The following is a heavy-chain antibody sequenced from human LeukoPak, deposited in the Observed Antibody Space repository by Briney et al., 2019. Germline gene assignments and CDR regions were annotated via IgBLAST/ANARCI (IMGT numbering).Heavy chain of an antibody. CDR2: INHSGST. CDR3: ARGVGCGSTSCYDDTRAVHDY. Sequence: PSETLSLTCAVYGGSFSGYYWSWIRQPPGKGLEWIGEINHSGSTNYNPSLKSRVTISVDTSKNQFSLKLSSVTAADTAVYYCARGVGCGSTSCYDDTRAVHDYWGQGTLVTVSS. D-gene: IGHD2-2*01. J-gene: IGHJ4*02. CDR1: GGSFSGYY. V-gene: IGHV4-34*01.